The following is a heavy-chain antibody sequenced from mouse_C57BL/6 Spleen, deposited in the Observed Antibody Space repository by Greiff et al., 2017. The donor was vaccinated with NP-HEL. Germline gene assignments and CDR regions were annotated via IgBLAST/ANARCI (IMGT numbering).Heavy chain of an antibody. J-gene: IGHJ2*01. CDR3: ARRLGQGNY. V-gene: IGHV1-82*01. Sequence: VQLQQSGPELVKPGASVKISCKASGYAFSSSWMNWVKQRPGKGLEWIGRIYPGDGDTNYNGKFKGKATLTADKSSSTAYMQLSSLTSEDSAVYFCARRLGQGNYWGQGTTLTVSS. CDR1: GYAFSSSW. CDR2: IYPGDGDT. D-gene: IGHD3-3*01.